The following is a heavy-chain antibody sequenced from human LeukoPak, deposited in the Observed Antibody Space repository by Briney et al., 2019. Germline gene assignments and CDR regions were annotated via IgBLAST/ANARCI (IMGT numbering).Heavy chain of an antibody. CDR1: GFTFSSYA. J-gene: IGHJ3*02. CDR2: ISGITTNT. D-gene: IGHD1-26*01. CDR3: AKHLLVGGTRGAYAFDI. V-gene: IGHV3-23*01. Sequence: PGGSLRLSCAASGFTFSSYAMSWVRQAPGKGLEWVSAISGITTNTYYADSVKGRFTISRDNSKNTLDLQMNSLRAEDTAGYYCAKHLLVGGTRGAYAFDIWGRGTMVTVSS.